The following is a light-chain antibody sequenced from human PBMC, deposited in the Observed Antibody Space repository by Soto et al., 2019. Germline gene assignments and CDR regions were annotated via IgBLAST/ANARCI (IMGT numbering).Light chain of an antibody. CDR3: QQRSDWPTYT. V-gene: IGKV3-11*01. CDR1: QSVRSY. Sequence: ELVLTQSPATLSLSPGERATLSCRASQSVRSYLAWYQQKPGQAPRLLIYDASNRATGIPARFSGSGSGTDFTLTISSLEPEDFAVYYCQQRSDWPTYTFGQGTKLEIK. J-gene: IGKJ2*01. CDR2: DAS.